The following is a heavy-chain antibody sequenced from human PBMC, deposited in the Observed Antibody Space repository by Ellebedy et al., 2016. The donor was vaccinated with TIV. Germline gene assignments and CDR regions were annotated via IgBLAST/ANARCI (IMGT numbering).Heavy chain of an antibody. CDR3: TRLAYCGDDCYFDY. V-gene: IGHV5-51*01. CDR1: GYNFATYW. Sequence: GGSLRLSCKGSGYNFATYWIGWVRQMPGKGLEWMGMINPGHSGTTYSPSFQGQVTFSADKSISTAYLQWSSLKASDTAMYYCTRLAYCGDDCYFDYWGQGTLVTVSS. D-gene: IGHD2-21*02. CDR2: INPGHSGT. J-gene: IGHJ4*02.